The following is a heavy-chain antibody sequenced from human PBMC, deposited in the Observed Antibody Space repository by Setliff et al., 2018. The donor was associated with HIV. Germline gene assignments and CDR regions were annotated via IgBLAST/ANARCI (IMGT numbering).Heavy chain of an antibody. D-gene: IGHD2-15*01. J-gene: IGHJ4*02. V-gene: IGHV1-69-2*01. CDR3: ATFRYCSGGSCPPFDY. Sequence: ASVKVSCKASGYTFTDYYMRWVQQAPGKGLEWMGRVDPEDGETIYAEKFQGRVTITADTSTDTAYMELSSLRSEDTAVYYCATFRYCSGGSCPPFDYWGQGTLVTVSS. CDR1: GYTFTDYY. CDR2: VDPEDGET.